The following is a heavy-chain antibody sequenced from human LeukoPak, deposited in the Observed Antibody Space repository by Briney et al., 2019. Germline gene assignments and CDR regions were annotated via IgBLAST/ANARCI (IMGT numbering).Heavy chain of an antibody. CDR1: GITLSNYG. Sequence: GGSLRLSCAVSGITLSNYGMSWVRQAPGKGLEWVAGLSGSGGGTIYADSVKGRFTISRDNAKNTLYLQMNSLRAEDTAVYFCAKRGVVIRVILVGFHKEAYYFDSWGQGALVTVSS. D-gene: IGHD3-10*01. V-gene: IGHV3-23*01. CDR2: LSGSGGGT. J-gene: IGHJ4*02. CDR3: AKRGVVIRVILVGFHKEAYYFDS.